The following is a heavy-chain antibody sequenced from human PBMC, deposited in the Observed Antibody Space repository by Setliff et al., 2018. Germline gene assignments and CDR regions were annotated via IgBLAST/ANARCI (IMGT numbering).Heavy chain of an antibody. J-gene: IGHJ6*04. CDR1: GFTFSSYA. D-gene: IGHD1-20*01. V-gene: IGHV3-23*01. Sequence: GGSLRLSCAASGFTFSSYAMGWVRQAPGKGLEWVSGISGGGSRTYYADSVKGRFTISRDTSQNTLYLQMNNLRVDDAAIYYCASPPIRQYNYYMDVWGKGTTVTVSS. CDR2: ISGGGSRT. CDR3: ASPPIRQYNYYMDV.